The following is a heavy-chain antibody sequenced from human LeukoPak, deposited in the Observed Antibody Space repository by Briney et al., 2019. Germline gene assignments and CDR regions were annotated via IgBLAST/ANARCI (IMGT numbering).Heavy chain of an antibody. CDR2: ISYSGST. J-gene: IGHJ4*02. V-gene: IGHV4-34*01. D-gene: IGHD5/OR15-5a*01. CDR3: ARNPGTSTLDY. Sequence: SETLSLTCAVYGGSFSGYYWAWIRQPPGKGLEWLGTISYSGSTHYNPSLKSRVTISLDTTKNQFSLKLSSMTAADTAVYYCARNPGTSTLDYWGQGTLVTASS. CDR1: GGSFSGYY.